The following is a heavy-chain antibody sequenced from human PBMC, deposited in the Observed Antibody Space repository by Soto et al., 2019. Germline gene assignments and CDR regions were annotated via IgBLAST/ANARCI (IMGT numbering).Heavy chain of an antibody. CDR3: AHSLYGDYVSGWYFDL. CDR2: ISWDDDK. Sequence: QITLKESGPPLVKPTQTLTLTCTFSGFSLSTSGVGVGWIRQPPGKALEWLALISWDDDKRYSPSLKSRLTITKDTSKNQVVLTMSNMDPVDTATYYCAHSLYGDYVSGWYFDLWGRGTLVTVSS. J-gene: IGHJ2*01. V-gene: IGHV2-5*02. CDR1: GFSLSTSGVG. D-gene: IGHD4-17*01.